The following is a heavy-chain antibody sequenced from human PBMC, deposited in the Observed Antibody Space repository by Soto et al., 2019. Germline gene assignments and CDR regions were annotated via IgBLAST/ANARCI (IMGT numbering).Heavy chain of an antibody. CDR2: ISSSGSTI. CDR3: AVIPYPYYYYGMDV. V-gene: IGHV3-11*01. D-gene: IGHD3-16*01. J-gene: IGHJ6*02. CDR1: GFTFSDYY. Sequence: GSLRLSCAASGFTFSDYYMNWIRQAPGKGLEWISYISSSGSTIYYADSVKGRFTISRDNAKNSLYLQMNSLRAEDTAVYYCAVIPYPYYYYGMDVWGQGTTVTVSS.